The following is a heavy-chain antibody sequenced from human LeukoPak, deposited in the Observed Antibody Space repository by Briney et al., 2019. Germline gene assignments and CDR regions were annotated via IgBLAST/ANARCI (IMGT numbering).Heavy chain of an antibody. D-gene: IGHD3-22*01. CDR3: ARDGRRGYDSSGYYYGGSAFDI. CDR1: GGSISSYY. Sequence: PSETLSLTCTVSGGSISSYYWSWIRQPPGKGLEWIGRIYTSGSTNYNPSLKSRVTMSVDTSKNQFSLKLSSVTAADTAVYYCARDGRRGYDSSGYYYGGSAFDIWGQGTMVTVSS. J-gene: IGHJ3*02. V-gene: IGHV4-4*07. CDR2: IYTSGST.